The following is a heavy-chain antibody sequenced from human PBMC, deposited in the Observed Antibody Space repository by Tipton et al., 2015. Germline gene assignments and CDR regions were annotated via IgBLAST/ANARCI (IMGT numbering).Heavy chain of an antibody. D-gene: IGHD4-17*01. V-gene: IGHV4-61*01. Sequence: LRLSCTVSGGSVFSGSYYWSWIRQPPGKGLEWIGYLYYSGSTNYNPSLKSRVTISVDTSKNQFSLKLSSVTAADTAVYYCARDHSGDYGDYVDWGQGTLVTVSS. CDR2: LYYSGST. CDR1: GGSVFSGSYY. J-gene: IGHJ4*02. CDR3: ARDHSGDYGDYVD.